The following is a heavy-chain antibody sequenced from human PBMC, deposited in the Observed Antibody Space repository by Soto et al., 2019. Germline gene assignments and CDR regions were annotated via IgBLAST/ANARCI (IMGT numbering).Heavy chain of an antibody. Sequence: GGSLRLSCAASGFPFSSYWMHWVRQAPGKGLEWVSGISGGGSSTNYADSVKGRFTISRDNSKNTLYLQMNSLRAEDTAIYYCAKDSTWIQLWFAYWGQGTLVTVS. J-gene: IGHJ4*02. CDR3: AKDSTWIQLWFAY. CDR2: ISGGGSST. V-gene: IGHV3-23*01. D-gene: IGHD5-18*01. CDR1: GFPFSSYW.